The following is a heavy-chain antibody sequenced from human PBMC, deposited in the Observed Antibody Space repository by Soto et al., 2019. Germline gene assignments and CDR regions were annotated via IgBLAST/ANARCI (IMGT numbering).Heavy chain of an antibody. Sequence: SETLSFTCAVSGYSISSGNYCAWIRQPPGRGLEWIGSLYHIGSTHYNTSLKSRVTISVDTSKNHFSLELSSVTAADTAIYYCRSSTSCYDESCVDVWGQGTMVTVSS. V-gene: IGHV4-38-2*01. CDR1: GYSISSGNY. CDR2: LYHIGST. CDR3: RSSTSCYDESCVDV. D-gene: IGHD2-2*01. J-gene: IGHJ6*02.